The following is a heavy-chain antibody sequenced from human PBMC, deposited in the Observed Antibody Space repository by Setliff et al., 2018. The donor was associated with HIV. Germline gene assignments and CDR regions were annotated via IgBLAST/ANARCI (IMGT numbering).Heavy chain of an antibody. J-gene: IGHJ6*03. V-gene: IGHV4-59*08. CDR3: ARRRPPPSGTYSSYYMDV. CDR1: GGFISTYC. Sequence: PSETLSLTCTVSGGFISTYCWTWIRQSPGKGLEWIGHVSYSGSTNYNPSLKSRVTISVDTSKNHFSLNLNSVTAADTAIYYCARRRPPPSGTYSSYYMDVWGKGTAVTVS. D-gene: IGHD1-26*01. CDR2: VSYSGST.